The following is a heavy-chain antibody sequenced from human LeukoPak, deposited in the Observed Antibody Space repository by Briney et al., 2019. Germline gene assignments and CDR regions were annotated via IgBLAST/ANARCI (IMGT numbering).Heavy chain of an antibody. CDR3: ASGRNTYYYDSSGQRRAFDI. J-gene: IGHJ3*02. V-gene: IGHV4-34*01. D-gene: IGHD3-22*01. CDR2: INHSGST. CDR1: GGSFSGYY. Sequence: SETLSLTCAVYGGSFSGYYWSWIRQPPGKGLEWIGEINHSGSTNYNPSLKSRVTISVDTSKNQFSLKLSSVTAADTAVYYCASGRNTYYYDSSGQRRAFDIWGQGTMVTVSS.